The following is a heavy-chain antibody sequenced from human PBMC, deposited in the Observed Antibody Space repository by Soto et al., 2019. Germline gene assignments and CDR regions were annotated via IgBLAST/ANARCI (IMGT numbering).Heavy chain of an antibody. J-gene: IGHJ3*02. CDR1: GFTFSSYG. V-gene: IGHV3-33*01. CDR2: IWYDGSNK. D-gene: IGHD3-10*01. Sequence: PGGSLRLSCAASGFTFSSYGMHWVRQAPGKGLEWVAVIWYDGSNKYYADSVKGRFTISRDNSKNTLYLQMNSLRAEDTAVYYCARDFATYYYGSGRNAFDTWGQETVLTVS. CDR3: ARDFATYYYGSGRNAFDT.